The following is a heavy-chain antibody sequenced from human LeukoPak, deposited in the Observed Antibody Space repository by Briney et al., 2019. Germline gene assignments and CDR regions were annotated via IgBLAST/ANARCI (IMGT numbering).Heavy chain of an antibody. CDR3: AKGSYGSGSYVDY. CDR2: ISTDGSIA. J-gene: IGHJ4*02. D-gene: IGHD3-10*01. Sequence: PGGSLSLSCAASGFSFSTYWMHWARQAPGKGLVWVSRISTDGSIANYADSMKGRFTISRDNAKNTLYLQMNSLRAEDTALYYCAKGSYGSGSYVDYWGQGTLITVSS. CDR1: GFSFSTYW. V-gene: IGHV3-74*01.